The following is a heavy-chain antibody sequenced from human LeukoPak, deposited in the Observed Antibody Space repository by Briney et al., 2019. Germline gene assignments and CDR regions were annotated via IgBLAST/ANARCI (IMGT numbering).Heavy chain of an antibody. D-gene: IGHD3-9*01. CDR3: ARAEDFERYYLAY. J-gene: IGHJ4*02. CDR1: GGSIIIYY. V-gene: IGHV4-59*01. CDR2: IYYTGTT. Sequence: PSETLSLTCSVSGGSIIIYYWTWIRQIPGKGLEWIGHIYYTGTTNYNPLFESRATISVDTSKNQSSLKLPSVTAADTAVYFCARAEDFERYYLAYWGQGTLVTVSS.